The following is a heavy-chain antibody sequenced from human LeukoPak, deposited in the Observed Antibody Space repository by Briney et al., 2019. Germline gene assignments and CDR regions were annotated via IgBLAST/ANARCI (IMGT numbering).Heavy chain of an antibody. CDR3: GRVAGDYYYYYYGMDV. CDR1: GYTLTELS. Sequence: GASVKVSCKVSGYTLTELSMHWVRQAPGKGLEWMGGFDPEDGETIYAQKFQGRVTMTEDTSTDTAYMELSRLRSDDTAVYYCGRVAGDYYYYYYGMDVWGQGTTVTVSS. CDR2: FDPEDGET. D-gene: IGHD4-17*01. V-gene: IGHV1-24*01. J-gene: IGHJ6*02.